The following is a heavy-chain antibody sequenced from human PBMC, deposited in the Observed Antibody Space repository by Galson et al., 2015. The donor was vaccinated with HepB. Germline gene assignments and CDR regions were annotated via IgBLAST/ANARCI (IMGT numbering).Heavy chain of an antibody. Sequence: SLRLSCAASGFTFSSYAMHWVRQAPGEGLEWVAVISDDGVNKYYADSVKGRFTISRDNAKHSLHLQMNSLRDEDTAVYYCARILGITIFGGLRYGMDVWGQGTTVTVSS. CDR1: GFTFSSYA. CDR3: ARILGITIFGGLRYGMDV. J-gene: IGHJ6*02. V-gene: IGHV3-30-3*01. D-gene: IGHD3-3*01. CDR2: ISDDGVNK.